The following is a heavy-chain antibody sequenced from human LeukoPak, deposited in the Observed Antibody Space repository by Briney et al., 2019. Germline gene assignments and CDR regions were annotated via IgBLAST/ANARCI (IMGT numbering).Heavy chain of an antibody. CDR3: ARDMGYYDFWSGFDY. J-gene: IGHJ4*02. D-gene: IGHD3-3*01. CDR2: ISYDGSKK. Sequence: GGSLRLSCAASGFKFSSYAIHWVRQAPGKGLEGVTIISYDGSKKYYADSVKGRFTISIDNSKNTLYLLMNSLRAEDTAVYYCARDMGYYDFWSGFDYWGQGTLVTVSS. V-gene: IGHV3-30*04. CDR1: GFKFSSYA.